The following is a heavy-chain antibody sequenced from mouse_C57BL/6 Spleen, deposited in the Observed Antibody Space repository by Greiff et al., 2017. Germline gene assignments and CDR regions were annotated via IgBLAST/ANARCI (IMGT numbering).Heavy chain of an antibody. CDR1: GYAFSSSW. D-gene: IGHD2-5*01. CDR2: IYPGDGDT. V-gene: IGHV1-82*01. Sequence: VKLQESGPELVKPGASVKISCKASGYAFSSSWMNWVKQRPGKGLEWIGRIYPGDGDTNYNGKFKGKATLTADKSSSTAYMQLSSLTSEDSAVYFCAREGYYSNYGYFDVWGTGTTVTVSS. J-gene: IGHJ1*03. CDR3: AREGYYSNYGYFDV.